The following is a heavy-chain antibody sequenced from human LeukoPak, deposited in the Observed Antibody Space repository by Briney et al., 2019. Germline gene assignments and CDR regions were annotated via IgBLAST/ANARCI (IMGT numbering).Heavy chain of an antibody. Sequence: PGGSLRLSCAASELSFTNFAMSWVRQAPGKGLEWVSSVSGSGANTYHADSVRGRFTISRDNSNNTLYLQMNSLRDEDTATYYCASRRYGDYPFDYWGQGTLVTVSS. D-gene: IGHD4-17*01. V-gene: IGHV3-23*01. CDR2: VSGSGANT. CDR3: ASRRYGDYPFDY. CDR1: ELSFTNFA. J-gene: IGHJ4*02.